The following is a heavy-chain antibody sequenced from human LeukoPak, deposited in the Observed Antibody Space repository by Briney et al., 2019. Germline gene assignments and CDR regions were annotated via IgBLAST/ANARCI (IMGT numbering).Heavy chain of an antibody. V-gene: IGHV3-11*04. CDR2: ISRSGSTI. CDR3: ARDVWDSSGYYYVY. J-gene: IGHJ4*02. CDR1: GFTFSDYY. Sequence: GGSLRLSCAASGFTFSDYYMSWIRQAPGKGLEWVSYISRSGSTIYYADSVKGRFTISRDNAKNSLYLQMNSLRAEDTAVYYCARDVWDSSGYYYVYWGQGTLVTVSS. D-gene: IGHD3-22*01.